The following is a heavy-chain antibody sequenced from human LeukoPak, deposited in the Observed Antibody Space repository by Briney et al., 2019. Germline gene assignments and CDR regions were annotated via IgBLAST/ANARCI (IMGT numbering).Heavy chain of an antibody. CDR2: VNSDGSST. CDR1: GFTFSSYW. D-gene: IGHD5-12*01. J-gene: IGHJ3*02. V-gene: IGHV3-74*01. Sequence: GGSLRLSCAASGFTFSSYWMHWVRQAPGKGLVWVSRVNSDGSSTSYADSVKGRFTISRDNAKNTLYLQMNSLRAEDTAVYYCARGFLPTNAFDIWGQGTMVTVSS. CDR3: ARGFLPTNAFDI.